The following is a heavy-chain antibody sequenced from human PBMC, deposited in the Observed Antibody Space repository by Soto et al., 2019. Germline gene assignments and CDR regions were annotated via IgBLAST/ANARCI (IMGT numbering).Heavy chain of an antibody. Sequence: GGSLRLSCAASGFTFSNCWMSWVRQAPGTGLEWVANIGPDGSEEYYVDSVKGRFTVSRDNAKNSLYLQMNSLRVEDTAIYYCARGGRGDTNYYYLDVWGKGTTVTVSS. CDR1: GFTFSNCW. J-gene: IGHJ6*03. D-gene: IGHD4-17*01. V-gene: IGHV3-7*01. CDR3: ARGGRGDTNYYYLDV. CDR2: IGPDGSEE.